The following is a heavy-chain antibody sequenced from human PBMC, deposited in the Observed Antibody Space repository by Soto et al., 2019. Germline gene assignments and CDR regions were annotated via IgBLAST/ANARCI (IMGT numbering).Heavy chain of an antibody. Sequence: PGGSLRLSCAASGFTFDDYAMHWVRQAPGKGLEWVSGISWNSGSIGYADSVKGRFTISRDNAKNSLYLQMNSLRAEDTALYYCTKDIYGSGWYYFDYWGHGTLVTVYS. CDR2: ISWNSGSI. J-gene: IGHJ4*01. CDR1: GFTFDDYA. D-gene: IGHD6-19*01. V-gene: IGHV3-9*01. CDR3: TKDIYGSGWYYFDY.